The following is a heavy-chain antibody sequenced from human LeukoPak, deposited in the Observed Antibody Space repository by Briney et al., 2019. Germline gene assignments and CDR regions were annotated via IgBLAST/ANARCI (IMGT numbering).Heavy chain of an antibody. J-gene: IGHJ4*02. CDR1: GFTLSSYG. V-gene: IGHV3-23*01. CDR2: ITGTSANT. Sequence: GSLRLSCVASGFTLSSYGMSWVRQAPGKGLEWVSAITGTSANTYYADSVKGRFTISRDNSKNTLYLQMNSLRAEDTAIYYCAKMQGFFDYWGQGTLVTVSS. CDR3: AKMQGFFDY.